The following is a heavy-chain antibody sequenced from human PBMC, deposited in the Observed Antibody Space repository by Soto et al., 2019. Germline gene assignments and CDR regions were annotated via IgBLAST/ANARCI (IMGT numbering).Heavy chain of an antibody. CDR3: ARGVHSDSSGYYYFY. CDR1: SIPLTSYA. CDR2: IIALFGTA. D-gene: IGHD3-22*01. J-gene: IGHJ4*02. Sequence: GASVKGACKASSIPLTSYAFSWGPLAPVQGLEWMGAIIALFGTAKYQRNYQGRLTITADESTNTAYMELRSLRSQDTAVYYCARGVHSDSSGYYYFYWGQGTLVTVSS. V-gene: IGHV1-69*13.